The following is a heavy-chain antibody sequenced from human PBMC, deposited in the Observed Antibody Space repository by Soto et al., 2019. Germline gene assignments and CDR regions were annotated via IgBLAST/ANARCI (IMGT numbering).Heavy chain of an antibody. Sequence: SVTFSCTASGGTFSSYAISWVRQAPGQGLEWMGGIIPIFGTANYAQKFQGRVTITADESTSTAYMELSSLRSEDTAVYYCAREEDCTNGVCYGPWGQGTLVTVSS. D-gene: IGHD2-8*01. CDR2: IIPIFGTA. CDR1: GGTFSSYA. CDR3: AREEDCTNGVCYGP. V-gene: IGHV1-69*13. J-gene: IGHJ5*02.